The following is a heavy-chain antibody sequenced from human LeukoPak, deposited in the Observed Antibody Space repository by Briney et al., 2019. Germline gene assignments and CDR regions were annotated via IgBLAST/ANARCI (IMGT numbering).Heavy chain of an antibody. V-gene: IGHV4-59*01. CDR1: GGSISSYY. Sequence: SETLSLTCTVSGGSISSYYWSWIRQPPGKGLEWIGYIYYSGSTNYNPSLKSRVTISVDTSKNQFSLKLSSVTAADTAVYYCARVRFTLLSVSSWPDSNWFDPWGQGTLATVSS. CDR2: IYYSGST. J-gene: IGHJ5*02. CDR3: ARVRFTLLSVSSWPDSNWFDP. D-gene: IGHD6-13*01.